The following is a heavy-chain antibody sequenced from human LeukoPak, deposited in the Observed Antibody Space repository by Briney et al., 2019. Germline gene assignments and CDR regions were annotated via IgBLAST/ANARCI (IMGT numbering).Heavy chain of an antibody. CDR1: GGTFSSYA. CDR3: ARATGSGSYFDY. D-gene: IGHD3-10*01. CDR2: ISAYNGNT. Sequence: ASVKVSRKASGGTFSSYAISWVRQAPGQGLEWMGWISAYNGNTNYAQKLQGRVTMTTDTSTSTAYMELRSLRSDDTAVYYCARATGSGSYFDYWGQGTLVTVSS. J-gene: IGHJ4*02. V-gene: IGHV1-18*04.